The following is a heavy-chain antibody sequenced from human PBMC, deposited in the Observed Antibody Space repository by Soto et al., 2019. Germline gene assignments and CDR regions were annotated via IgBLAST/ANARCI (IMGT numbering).Heavy chain of an antibody. CDR2: ISSSSSYI. J-gene: IGHJ4*02. V-gene: IGHV3-21*01. D-gene: IGHD2-15*01. CDR1: GFTFSSYS. CDR3: ARGIPRWYCSGGSCYPDY. Sequence: GGSLRLSCAASGFTFSSYSMNWVRQAPGKGLEWVSSISSSSSYIYYADSVKGRFTISRDNAKNSLYLQMNSLRAEDTAVYYCARGIPRWYCSGGSCYPDYWGQGTLVTVSS.